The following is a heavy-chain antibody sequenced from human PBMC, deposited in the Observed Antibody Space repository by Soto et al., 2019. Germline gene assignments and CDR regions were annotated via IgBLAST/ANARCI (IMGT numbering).Heavy chain of an antibody. CDR2: VYFAGTNK. Sequence: QVQLVESGGGVVQPGRSLRLACATSGFIFNSYGMHWVRQAPGKGLEWVAIVYFAGTNKYYGDSVKGRFTIAIDNSKNMTDLPMDSLRVEDTAVYYCPRDGACEEDRACWFDLWGRGKLVT. CDR1: GFIFNSYG. V-gene: IGHV3-33*01. D-gene: IGHD2-15*01. CDR3: PRDGACEEDRACWFDL. J-gene: IGHJ2*01.